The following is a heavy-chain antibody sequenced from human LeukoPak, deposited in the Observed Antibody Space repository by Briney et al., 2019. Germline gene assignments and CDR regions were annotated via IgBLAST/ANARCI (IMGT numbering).Heavy chain of an antibody. CDR1: GFTFSSYG. V-gene: IGHV3-23*01. D-gene: IGHD2-2*03. Sequence: GGSLRLSCAASGFTFSSYGMNWVRQAPGKGLEGVSAISSSGGSTSYADSVKGRFTISRDDSRNTVYLKLNNLRVEDTAIYYCARASWISTADAVCWGQGTQVTVSS. CDR3: ARASWISTADAVC. J-gene: IGHJ4*02. CDR2: ISSSGGST.